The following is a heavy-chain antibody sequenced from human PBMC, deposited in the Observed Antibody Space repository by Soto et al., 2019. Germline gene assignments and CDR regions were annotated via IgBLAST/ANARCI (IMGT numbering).Heavy chain of an antibody. D-gene: IGHD3-10*01. CDR2: INSDGSST. J-gene: IGHJ6*02. V-gene: IGHV3-74*01. CDR3: ARGPLGRLLWFGELLQNDYYYYGMDV. CDR1: GFTFSSYW. Sequence: GGSLRLSCAASGFTFSSYWMHWVRQAPGKGLVWVSRINSDGSSTSYADSVKGRFTISRDNAKNTLYLQMNSLRAEDTAVYCCARGPLGRLLWFGELLQNDYYYYGMDVWGQGTTVTVYS.